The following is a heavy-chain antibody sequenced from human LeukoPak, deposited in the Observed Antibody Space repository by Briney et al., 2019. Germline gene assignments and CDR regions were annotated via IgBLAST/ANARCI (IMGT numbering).Heavy chain of an antibody. Sequence: GGSLRLSCTASGFTFGDYTMSWFRQAPGKGLEWVGLIRSKAYGRTAEYAASVKGRFTISGDDSKSIGYLQMNSLKTEDAAVYYVSRALYSSSWYNYFAYWGQGTLVTVSS. J-gene: IGHJ4*02. D-gene: IGHD6-13*01. CDR3: SRALYSSSWYNYFAY. CDR1: GFTFGDYT. CDR2: IRSKAYGRTA. V-gene: IGHV3-49*03.